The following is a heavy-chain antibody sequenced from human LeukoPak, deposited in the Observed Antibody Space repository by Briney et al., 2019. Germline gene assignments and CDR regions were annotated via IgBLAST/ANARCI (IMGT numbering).Heavy chain of an antibody. CDR3: AKEGDSSFIDY. Sequence: GGSLRLSCAASGFTFDDYAMHWVRQAPGKGLEWVSGISWNSGSIGYADSVKGRFTISRDNAKDSLHLQMNSLRDEDTALYYCAKEGDSSFIDYWGQGTLVTVSS. J-gene: IGHJ4*02. V-gene: IGHV3-9*01. CDR1: GFTFDDYA. CDR2: ISWNSGSI. D-gene: IGHD6-13*01.